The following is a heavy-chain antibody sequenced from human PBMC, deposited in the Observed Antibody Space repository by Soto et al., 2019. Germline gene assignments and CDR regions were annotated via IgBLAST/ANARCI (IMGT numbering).Heavy chain of an antibody. V-gene: IGHV3-30-3*01. D-gene: IGHD6-25*01. J-gene: IGHJ6*02. CDR3: ARELDNSSELYYYYGMDV. CDR1: GFTFSSYA. Sequence: QVQLVESGGGVVQPGRSLRLSCAASGFTFSSYAMHWVRQAPGKGLEWVAVISYDGSNKYYADSEKGRFTISRDNSKNTLYLQMNSLRAEDTAVYYCARELDNSSELYYYYGMDVWGQGTTVTVSS. CDR2: ISYDGSNK.